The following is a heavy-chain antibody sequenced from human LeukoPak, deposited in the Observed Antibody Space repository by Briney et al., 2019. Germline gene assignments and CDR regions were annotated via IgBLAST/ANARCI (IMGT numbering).Heavy chain of an antibody. D-gene: IGHD5-12*01. CDR1: GFTFSSYA. Sequence: GGSLRLSCAASGFTFSSYAMSWVRQAPGKGLEWVSAISGSGGSTCYADSVKGRFTISRDNSKNTLYLQMNSLRAEDTAVYYCAKSSRGYVSSFDYWGQGTLVTVSS. CDR2: ISGSGGST. J-gene: IGHJ4*02. V-gene: IGHV3-23*01. CDR3: AKSSRGYVSSFDY.